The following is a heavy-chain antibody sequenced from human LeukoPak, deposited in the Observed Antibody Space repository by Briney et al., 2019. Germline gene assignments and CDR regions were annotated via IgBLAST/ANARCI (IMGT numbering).Heavy chain of an antibody. Sequence: PGGSLRLSCAASGFTFNSYSMNWVRQAPGKGLEWVSSISSSSSYIYYADSVKGRFTISRDNAKNSLYLQMNSLRAEDTAVYYCASSPPGQLRAFDIWGQGTMVTVSS. J-gene: IGHJ3*02. V-gene: IGHV3-21*01. CDR1: GFTFNSYS. CDR3: ASSPPGQLRAFDI. CDR2: ISSSSSYI. D-gene: IGHD6-13*01.